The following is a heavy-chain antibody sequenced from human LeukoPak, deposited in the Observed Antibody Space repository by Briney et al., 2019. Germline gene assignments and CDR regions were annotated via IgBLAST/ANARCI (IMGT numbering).Heavy chain of an antibody. CDR3: ARGNYYDSSGLDY. CDR1: GYTFTSYN. CDR2: MNPDTGNT. V-gene: IGHV1-8*01. Sequence: ASVKVSCKASGYTFTSYNINWVRQATGQGLEWMGWMNPDTGNTGYAQKFQGRVTMTRNTSISTAYMELSSLRSEDTAVYYCARGNYYDSSGLDYWGQGTLVTVSS. D-gene: IGHD3-22*01. J-gene: IGHJ4*02.